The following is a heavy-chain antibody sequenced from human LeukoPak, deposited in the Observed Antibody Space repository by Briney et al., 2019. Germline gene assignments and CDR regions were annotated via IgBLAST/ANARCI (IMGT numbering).Heavy chain of an antibody. V-gene: IGHV7-4-1*02. Sequence: GASVKVSCKASGYIFSNYAIHWVRQAPGEGLEWMGWLNTNTGNSTYAQGFTGRFVFSLHTSVSTAYLQISSLKAEDTAVYYCARGDRPQRFYGSGSLDPWGQGTLVTVSS. J-gene: IGHJ5*02. D-gene: IGHD3-10*01. CDR1: GYIFSNYA. CDR2: LNTNTGNS. CDR3: ARGDRPQRFYGSGSLDP.